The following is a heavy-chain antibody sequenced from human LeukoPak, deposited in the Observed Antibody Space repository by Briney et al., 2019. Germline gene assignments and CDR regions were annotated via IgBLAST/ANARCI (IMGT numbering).Heavy chain of an antibody. D-gene: IGHD2-15*01. V-gene: IGHV5-51*01. CDR1: GCSFTNYW. Sequence: HGESLKISCKVSGCSFTNYWIGWVRQMPGKGLEWMGMICPGDSDARYSPSFQGQVTISADKSISTAYLQWSSLKASDTAMYYCARRTYCSDGSCYDGNWRYAFDIWGQGTRVTVSS. CDR3: ARRTYCSDGSCYDGNWRYAFDI. CDR2: ICPGDSDA. J-gene: IGHJ3*02.